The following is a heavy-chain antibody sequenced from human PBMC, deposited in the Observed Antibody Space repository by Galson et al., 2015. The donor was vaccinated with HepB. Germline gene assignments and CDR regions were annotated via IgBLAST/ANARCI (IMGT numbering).Heavy chain of an antibody. Sequence: SVKVSCKASGGTFSSYAISWVRQAPGQGLEWMGRIIPILGIANYAQKFQGRVTITADKSTSTAYMELSSLRSEDTAVYYCAREDRHGYSSSWSIYYFDYWGQGTLVTVSS. CDR2: IIPILGIA. CDR1: GGTFSSYA. CDR3: AREDRHGYSSSWSIYYFDY. V-gene: IGHV1-69*04. J-gene: IGHJ4*02. D-gene: IGHD6-13*01.